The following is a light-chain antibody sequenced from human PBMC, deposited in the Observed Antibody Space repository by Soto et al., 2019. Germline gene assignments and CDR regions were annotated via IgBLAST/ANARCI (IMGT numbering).Light chain of an antibody. J-gene: IGLJ2*01. CDR2: DVS. CDR3: SAYTSTGALV. Sequence: QSALTQPASVSGSPGQSITISCTGTSSDVGGYNYVYWYQQHPGKAPKLMIYDVSNRPSGVSHRFSGSKSDNTASLAISGLQDEDEDDYYCSAYTSTGALVFGGGTQLTVL. V-gene: IGLV2-14*01. CDR1: SSDVGGYNY.